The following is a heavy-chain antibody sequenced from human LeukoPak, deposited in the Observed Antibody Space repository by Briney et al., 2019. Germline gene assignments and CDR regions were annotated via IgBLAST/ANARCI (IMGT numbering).Heavy chain of an antibody. CDR1: GGSINNYY. Sequence: PSETLSLTCTVSGGSINNYYWIWIRQSPGKGLEWIGDIYYSGSTNYNPSLKSRVTISVDTSKRQVSLKVNPVTAADTAVYYCARRYSSGWRFDYWGQGTLVTVSS. CDR2: IYYSGST. J-gene: IGHJ4*02. V-gene: IGHV4-59*08. D-gene: IGHD6-19*01. CDR3: ARRYSSGWRFDY.